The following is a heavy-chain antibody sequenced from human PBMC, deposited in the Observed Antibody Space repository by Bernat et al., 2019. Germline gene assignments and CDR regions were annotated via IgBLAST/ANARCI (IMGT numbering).Heavy chain of an antibody. Sequence: QVQLVESGGGVVQPGRSLRLSCAASGFTFSSYAMHWVRQAPGKGLEWVAVISYDGSNKYYADSVKGRFTISRDNSKNTLYLQMNSLRAEDTAVNYCARDRGGALYYYYYGMDVWGQGTTVTVSS. CDR1: GFTFSSYA. CDR2: ISYDGSNK. J-gene: IGHJ6*02. CDR3: ARDRGGALYYYYYGMDV. V-gene: IGHV3-30-3*01. D-gene: IGHD3-16*01.